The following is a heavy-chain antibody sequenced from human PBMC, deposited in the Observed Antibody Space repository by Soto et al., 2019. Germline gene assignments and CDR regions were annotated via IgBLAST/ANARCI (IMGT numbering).Heavy chain of an antibody. Sequence: EVQLLESGGGLVQPGGSLRLSCAASGFTFSSYAMSWVRQAPGKGLEWVSAISGSGGSTYYADSVKGRFTISRDNSKNALYLQMNSLRAEDTAVYYCAKMEWEQGAFDYWGQGTLVTVSS. V-gene: IGHV3-23*01. D-gene: IGHD1-26*01. CDR2: ISGSGGST. CDR1: GFTFSSYA. CDR3: AKMEWEQGAFDY. J-gene: IGHJ4*02.